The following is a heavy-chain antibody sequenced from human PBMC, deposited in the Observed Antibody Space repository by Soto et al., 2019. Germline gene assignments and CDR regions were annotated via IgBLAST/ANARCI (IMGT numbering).Heavy chain of an antibody. D-gene: IGHD4-4*01. Sequence: LRLSCAASGFTVSSNYMSWVRQAPGKGLEWVSVIYSGGSTYYADSVKGRFTIFRDNSKNTLYLQMNSLRAEDTAVYYCAGNYDETFDYWGQGTLVTVSS. J-gene: IGHJ4*02. V-gene: IGHV3-53*01. CDR1: GFTVSSNY. CDR3: AGNYDETFDY. CDR2: IYSGGST.